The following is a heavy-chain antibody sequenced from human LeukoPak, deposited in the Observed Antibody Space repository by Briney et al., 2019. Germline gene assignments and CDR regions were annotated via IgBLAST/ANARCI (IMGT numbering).Heavy chain of an antibody. CDR2: ISAYNGNT. J-gene: IGHJ6*03. CDR1: GGTFSSYA. CDR3: ARNPNVEMATITSFYYYYMDV. Sequence: ASVKVSCKASGGTFSSYAISWVRQAPGQGLEWMGWISAYNGNTNYAQKLQGRVTMTTDTSTSTAYMELRSLRSEDTAVYYCARNPNVEMATITSFYYYYMDVWGKGTTVTVSS. V-gene: IGHV1-18*01. D-gene: IGHD5-24*01.